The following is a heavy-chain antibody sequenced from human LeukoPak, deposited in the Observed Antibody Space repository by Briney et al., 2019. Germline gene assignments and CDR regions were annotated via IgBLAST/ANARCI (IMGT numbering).Heavy chain of an antibody. CDR3: ASRAPRDNFNRYLPIDY. CDR2: IYHSGST. J-gene: IGHJ4*02. V-gene: IGHV4-4*02. CDR1: GASISNSNW. D-gene: IGHD1-20*01. Sequence: SGTLSLTCAVAGASISNSNWWTWVRPPPGKGLEWIGEIYHSGSTNYKPSLKSRATISVDKSKNQFSLKLSSVTAADTAVYYCASRAPRDNFNRYLPIDYWGQGTLVTVSS.